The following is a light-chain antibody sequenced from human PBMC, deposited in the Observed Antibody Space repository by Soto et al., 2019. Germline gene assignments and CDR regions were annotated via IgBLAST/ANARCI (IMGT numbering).Light chain of an antibody. Sequence: DIQMTQSPSSLSASVGDRVTITCQASQDISNFLTWYQQKPGKAPKLLIYDASNLETGVPSRFSGSGSGTDFTFTISSLQPEDIATYYCQHQKTFGQGTKVEIK. CDR2: DAS. J-gene: IGKJ1*01. V-gene: IGKV1-33*01. CDR3: QHQKT. CDR1: QDISNF.